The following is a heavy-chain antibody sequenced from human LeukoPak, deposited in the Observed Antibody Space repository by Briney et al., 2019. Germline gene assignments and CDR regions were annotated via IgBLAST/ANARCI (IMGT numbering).Heavy chain of an antibody. J-gene: IGHJ4*02. Sequence: GGSLRLSCAASGFTFSSYWIHWVRQAAGKGLVWVSRMNSDGSSTSYADSVKGRFTISRDNAKNTLYLQMNSLRAEDTAVYHCARAYYDFWSGYSPAGYWGQGTLVTVSS. CDR3: ARAYYDFWSGYSPAGY. V-gene: IGHV3-74*01. CDR1: GFTFSSYW. CDR2: MNSDGSST. D-gene: IGHD3-3*01.